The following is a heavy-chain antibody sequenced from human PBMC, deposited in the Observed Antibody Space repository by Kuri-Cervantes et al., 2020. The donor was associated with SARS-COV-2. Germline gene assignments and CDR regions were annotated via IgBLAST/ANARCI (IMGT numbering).Heavy chain of an antibody. CDR1: GGSFSGSYY. CDR3: ARDRRLSDIVVVPAAYGMDV. V-gene: IGHV4-61*01. CDR2: IYYGGST. Sequence: SQTLSLTCAVYGGSFSGSYYWSWIRQPPGKGLEWIGYIYYGGSTNYNPSLKSRVTISVDTSKNQFSLKLSSVTAADTAVYYCARDRRLSDIVVVPAAYGMDVWGQGTTVTVSS. J-gene: IGHJ6*02. D-gene: IGHD2-2*01.